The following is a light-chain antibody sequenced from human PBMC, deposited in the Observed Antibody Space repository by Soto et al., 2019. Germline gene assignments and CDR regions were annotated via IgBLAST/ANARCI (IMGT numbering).Light chain of an antibody. CDR2: EVN. V-gene: IGLV2-8*01. Sequence: QSALTQPPSASGSPGQSVTISCTGTSSDVGGYNYVSWYQQHPGKVPKLMDYEVNKRPSGVPDRFSGYKSGNTASLTVSGLQAEYEADYYCTSYAGGNKVFGTGTKVTVL. CDR3: TSYAGGNKV. J-gene: IGLJ1*01. CDR1: SSDVGGYNY.